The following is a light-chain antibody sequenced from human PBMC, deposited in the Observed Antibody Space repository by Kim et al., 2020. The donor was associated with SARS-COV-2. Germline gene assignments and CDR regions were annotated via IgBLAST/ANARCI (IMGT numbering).Light chain of an antibody. CDR1: SSDVGAGNY. V-gene: IGLV2-14*03. Sequence: SRGQSLTISCTGSSSDVGAGNYVSWYPRHPGKAPKLMIYDVTLRPSGVSNRFSGSKSGNTASLTISGLQAEDEADYYCSTYTDSVMFGGGTQLTVL. CDR2: DVT. CDR3: STYTDSVM. J-gene: IGLJ3*02.